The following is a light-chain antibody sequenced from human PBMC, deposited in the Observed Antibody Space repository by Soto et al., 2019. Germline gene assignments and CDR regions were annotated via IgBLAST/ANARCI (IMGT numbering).Light chain of an antibody. CDR2: GAS. CDR3: QQYGNSPMYT. V-gene: IGKV3-20*01. Sequence: EIVLTQSPGTLSLSPGERATLSCRASQSVSSSYLAWYQQKPGQAPRLLIYGASSRATGIPDRFSGSGSGTDFTLTISRLEPEAFAVYDCQQYGNSPMYTFGQGTTLEIK. CDR1: QSVSSSY. J-gene: IGKJ2*01.